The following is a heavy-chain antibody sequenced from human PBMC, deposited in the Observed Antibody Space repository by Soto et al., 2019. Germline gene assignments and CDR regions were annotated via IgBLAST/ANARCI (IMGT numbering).Heavy chain of an antibody. CDR3: ARGGLAYCGGDCYSTFDY. V-gene: IGHV4-31*03. D-gene: IGHD2-21*02. J-gene: IGHJ4*02. CDR2: IYYSGST. Sequence: QVQLQESGPGLVKPSQTLSLTCTVSGGSISSGGYYWSWIRQHPGKGLEWIGYIYYSGSTYYNPSLKRRVTISVETSKNQFSLKLSSVTAADTAVYYCARGGLAYCGGDCYSTFDYWGQGTLVTVSS. CDR1: GGSISSGGYY.